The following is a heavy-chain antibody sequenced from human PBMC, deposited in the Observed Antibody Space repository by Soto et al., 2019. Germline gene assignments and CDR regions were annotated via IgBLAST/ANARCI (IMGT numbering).Heavy chain of an antibody. CDR3: AREGRFLEWLLPHYYGMDV. Sequence: QVQLVESGGGVVQPGRSLRLSCAASGFTFSSYGMHWVRQAPGKGLEWVAVIWYDGSNKYYADSVKGRFTISRDNSKNTLYRQMNSLRAEDTAVYYCAREGRFLEWLLPHYYGMDVWGQGTTVTVSS. D-gene: IGHD3-3*01. CDR2: IWYDGSNK. V-gene: IGHV3-33*01. J-gene: IGHJ6*02. CDR1: GFTFSSYG.